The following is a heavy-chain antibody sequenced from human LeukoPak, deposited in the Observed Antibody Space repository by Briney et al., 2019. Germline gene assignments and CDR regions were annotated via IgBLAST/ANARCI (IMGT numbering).Heavy chain of an antibody. D-gene: IGHD3-22*01. CDR2: ISTSGST. J-gene: IGHJ4*01. Sequence: PSETLSLTCTVSGGSISSYYWSWIRQPAGKGLESIGHISTSGSTNYNPSLKSRVTISVETSKNQFSLKLSSVTAADTAVYYCARVTGYMIEDYFDYWGQGTLVTVSS. CDR3: ARVTGYMIEDYFDY. CDR1: GGSISSYY. V-gene: IGHV4-4*07.